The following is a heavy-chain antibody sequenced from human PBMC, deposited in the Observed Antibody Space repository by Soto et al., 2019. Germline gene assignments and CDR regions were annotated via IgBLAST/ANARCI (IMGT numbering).Heavy chain of an antibody. CDR3: ARGLGFCSGGACYEY. V-gene: IGHV3-53*01. J-gene: IGHJ4*02. Sequence: PGGSLRLSCAASGFSVSDNYVTWVRQAPGKGLEWVSVIYAGGDTFYADPVKGRFTISRDTSENMVYLQMRSLTVEDTAVYHCARGLGFCSGGACYEYWGQGTVVTVSS. D-gene: IGHD2-15*01. CDR2: IYAGGDT. CDR1: GFSVSDNY.